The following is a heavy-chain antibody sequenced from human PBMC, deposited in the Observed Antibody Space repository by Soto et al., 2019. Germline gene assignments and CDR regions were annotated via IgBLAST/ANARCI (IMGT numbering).Heavy chain of an antibody. CDR1: GFTFGDYA. V-gene: IGHV3-49*04. J-gene: IGHJ6*02. CDR3: TREKLLWFGELSSHYYYYYGMDV. CDR2: IRSKAYGGTT. D-gene: IGHD3-10*01. Sequence: PGGSLRLSCTASGFTFGDYAMSWVRQASGKGLEWVGFIRSKAYGGTTEYAASVKGRFTISRDDSKSIAYLQMNSLKTEDTAVYYCTREKLLWFGELSSHYYYYYGMDVWGQGTTVTVSS.